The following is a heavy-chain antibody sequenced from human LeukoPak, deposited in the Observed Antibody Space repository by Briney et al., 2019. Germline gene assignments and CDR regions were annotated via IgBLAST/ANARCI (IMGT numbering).Heavy chain of an antibody. CDR2: ISSNGTSI. D-gene: IGHD2-8*01. CDR1: GFTFSDYY. J-gene: IGHJ4*02. CDR3: ASATNPGGTFDY. V-gene: IGHV3-11*04. Sequence: GGSLRLSCAASGFTFSDYYMSWIRQAPGKGLEWLSYISSNGTSIYYADFVKGRFTISRDNTKKSVHLQMSSLRAEDTAVYFCASATNPGGTFDYWGKGTLVTVSS.